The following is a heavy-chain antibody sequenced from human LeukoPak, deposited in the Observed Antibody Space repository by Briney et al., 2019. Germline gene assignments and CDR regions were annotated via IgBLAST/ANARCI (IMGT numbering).Heavy chain of an antibody. V-gene: IGHV1-2*02. D-gene: IGHD3-3*01. CDR3: ARDHYDFWSGYSDQYYFDH. J-gene: IGHJ4*02. CDR2: INPNSGGT. CDR1: GYTFTGYY. Sequence: ASVKVSCKASGYTFTGYYMHWVRQAPGQGLEWMGWINPNSGGTNYAQKFQGRVTMTRDTSISTAYMELSRLRSDDTAVYYCARDHYDFWSGYSDQYYFDHWGQGTLVTVSS.